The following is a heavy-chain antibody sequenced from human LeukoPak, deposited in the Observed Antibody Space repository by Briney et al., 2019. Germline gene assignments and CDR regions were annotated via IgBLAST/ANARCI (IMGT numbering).Heavy chain of an antibody. CDR3: ARGEKYSSGFDY. Sequence: SETLSLTCTVSGGSISSSSYYWSWIRQPPGKGLEWIGEINHSGSTNYNPSLKSRVTISVDTSKNQFSLKLSSVTAADTAVYYCARGEKYSSGFDYWGQGTLVTVSS. D-gene: IGHD6-19*01. V-gene: IGHV4-39*07. J-gene: IGHJ4*02. CDR2: INHSGST. CDR1: GGSISSSSYY.